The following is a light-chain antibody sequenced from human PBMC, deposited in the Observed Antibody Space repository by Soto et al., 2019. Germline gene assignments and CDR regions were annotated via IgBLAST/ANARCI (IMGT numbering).Light chain of an antibody. V-gene: IGKV3-15*01. J-gene: IGKJ1*01. Sequence: EIVMTQSPAILSVSPGERATLSCRASQSVSSNLAWYQQKPGQAPRLLIYAASTRPTGVAARFSGSGSGTEEILTISSLQSQDFAVYYCQQYNDWPVWTFGQGTKVEIK. CDR3: QQYNDWPVWT. CDR1: QSVSSN. CDR2: AAS.